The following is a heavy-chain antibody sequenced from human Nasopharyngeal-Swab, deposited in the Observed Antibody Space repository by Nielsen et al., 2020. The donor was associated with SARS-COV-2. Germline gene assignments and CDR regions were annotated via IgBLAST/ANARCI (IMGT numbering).Heavy chain of an antibody. CDR3: ASQGVSKPFDY. J-gene: IGHJ4*02. Sequence: GESLKISCAASGFTFSSHWMHWVRQAPGKGLVWVSRINSDGSSTSYADSVKGRFTISRDNAKNTLYLQMKSLRAEDTAVYYCASQGVSKPFDYWGQGTLVTVSS. V-gene: IGHV3-74*01. CDR1: GFTFSSHW. CDR2: INSDGSST. D-gene: IGHD6-13*01.